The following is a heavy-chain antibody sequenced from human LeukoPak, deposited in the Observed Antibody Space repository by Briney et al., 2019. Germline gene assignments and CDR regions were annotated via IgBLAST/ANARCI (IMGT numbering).Heavy chain of an antibody. CDR1: GFSFNTYG. D-gene: IGHD3-10*01. CDR2: ISYDGSNK. J-gene: IGHJ4*02. Sequence: PGRSLRLSCAASGFSFNTYGMHWVRQGPGKGLEWVAVISYDGSNKWYADSVKGRFTISRDNSKNTLYLQMNSLRAEDTAVYYCASAYYYGSGSYLDYWGQGTLVTVSS. CDR3: ASAYYYGSGSYLDY. V-gene: IGHV3-30*03.